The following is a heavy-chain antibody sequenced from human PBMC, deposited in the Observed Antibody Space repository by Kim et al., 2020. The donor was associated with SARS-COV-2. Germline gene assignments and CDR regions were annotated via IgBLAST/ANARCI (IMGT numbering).Heavy chain of an antibody. Sequence: GGSLRLSCAASGFTFSSYGMHWVRQAPGKGLEWVAVISYDGSNKYYADSVKGRFTISRDNSKNTLYLQMNSLRAEDTAVYYCAKMITPGYDFWSGAYGMDVWGQGTTVTVSS. D-gene: IGHD3-3*01. CDR1: GFTFSSYG. CDR3: AKMITPGYDFWSGAYGMDV. CDR2: ISYDGSNK. J-gene: IGHJ6*02. V-gene: IGHV3-30*18.